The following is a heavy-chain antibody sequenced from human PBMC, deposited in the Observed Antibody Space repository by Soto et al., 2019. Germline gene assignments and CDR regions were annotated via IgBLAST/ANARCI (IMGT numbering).Heavy chain of an antibody. Sequence: QVQLQQWGAGLLKPSETLSLTCAVYGGSVSSSSNYYWSWIRQPPGKGLEWIGEMSHSGGTHFNPSLKSRVTISVDTSKNQFSLKMSSVNAADTALYYCARVERGTATTVVDAFDIWGPGTMVTVSS. CDR2: MSHSGGT. V-gene: IGHV4-34*01. J-gene: IGHJ3*02. CDR1: GGSVSSSSNYY. CDR3: ARVERGTATTVVDAFDI. D-gene: IGHD1-1*01.